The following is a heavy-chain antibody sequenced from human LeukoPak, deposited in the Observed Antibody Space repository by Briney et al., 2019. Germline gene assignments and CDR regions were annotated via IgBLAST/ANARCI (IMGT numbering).Heavy chain of an antibody. V-gene: IGHV1-18*01. J-gene: IGHJ4*02. CDR2: ISAYNGNT. D-gene: IGHD6-13*01. Sequence: ASVKVPCEASGYTFTSYGISWVRQAPGQGLEWMGWISAYNGNTNYAQKLQGRVTMTTDTSTSTAYMELRSLRSDDTAVYYCARDKKGSSWYRFDYWGQGTLVTVSS. CDR3: ARDKKGSSWYRFDY. CDR1: GYTFTSYG.